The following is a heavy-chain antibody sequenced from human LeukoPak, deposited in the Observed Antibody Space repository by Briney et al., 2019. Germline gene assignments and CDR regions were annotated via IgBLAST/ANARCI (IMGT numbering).Heavy chain of an antibody. CDR1: GYTFTGYY. V-gene: IGHV1-2*02. Sequence: ASVKVPCKASGYTFTGYYMHWVRQAPGQGLEWMGWINPNSGGTNYAQKFQGRVTMTRDTSISTAYMELSRLRSDDTAVYYCARVGGVVPAAPNFDYWGQGTLVTVSS. CDR2: INPNSGGT. CDR3: ARVGGVVPAAPNFDY. D-gene: IGHD2-2*01. J-gene: IGHJ4*02.